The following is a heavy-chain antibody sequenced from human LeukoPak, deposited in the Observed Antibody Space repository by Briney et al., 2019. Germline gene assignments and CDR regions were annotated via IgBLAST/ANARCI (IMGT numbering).Heavy chain of an antibody. CDR3: ARDRYCSSPSCYGGLDP. V-gene: IGHV4-59*01. CDR1: GGSISSYH. CDR2: IYYSGST. J-gene: IGHJ5*02. Sequence: PSETLSLTCTVSGGSISSYHWSWIRQPPGKGLEWIGYIYYSGSTNYNPSLKSRVTISVDTSKNQFSLKLSSVTAADTAVYYCARDRYCSSPSCYGGLDPWGQGTLVTVSS. D-gene: IGHD2-2*01.